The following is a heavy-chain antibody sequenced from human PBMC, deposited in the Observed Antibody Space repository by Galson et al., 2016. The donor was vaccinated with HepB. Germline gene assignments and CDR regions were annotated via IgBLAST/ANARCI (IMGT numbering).Heavy chain of an antibody. D-gene: IGHD3-16*01. CDR1: DGSLSSSSSFS. CDR3: ARAGLGTKASFDY. Sequence: SETLSLTCTVSDGSLSSSSSFSWGWVRQPPGKGLECIGTVYRERAYYNPSLGGRVTISVGMSPDLFSLKLTSLTAADTAVYHCARAGLGTKASFDYWGQGTLVTVSS. J-gene: IGHJ4*02. V-gene: IGHV4-39*01. CDR2: VYRERA.